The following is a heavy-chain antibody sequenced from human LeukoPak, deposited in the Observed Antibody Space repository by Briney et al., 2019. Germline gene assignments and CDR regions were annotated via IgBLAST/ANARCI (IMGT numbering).Heavy chain of an antibody. CDR1: GFTFSSYA. D-gene: IGHD2-2*01. V-gene: IGHV3-23*01. CDR2: ISGSGGST. Sequence: GGSLRLSCAASGFTFSSYAMSWVRQAPGKGLEWVSAISGSGGSTYYADSVKGRFTISRDNSKNTLYLQMNSLRAEDTAVYYCARDCSSTSCSTDAFDIWGQGTMVTVSS. CDR3: ARDCSSTSCSTDAFDI. J-gene: IGHJ3*02.